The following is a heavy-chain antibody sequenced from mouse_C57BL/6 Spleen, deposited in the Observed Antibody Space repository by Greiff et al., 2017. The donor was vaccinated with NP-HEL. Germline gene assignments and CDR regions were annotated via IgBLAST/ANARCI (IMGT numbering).Heavy chain of an antibody. CDR3: ARDDYSNHQAWFAY. D-gene: IGHD2-5*01. V-gene: IGHV5-4*01. J-gene: IGHJ3*01. CDR1: GFTFSSYA. Sequence: EVQGVESGGGLVKPGGSLKLSCAASGFTFSSYAMSWVRQTPEKRLEWVATISDGGSYTYYPDNVKGRFTISRDNAKNNLYLQMSHLKSEDTAMYYCARDDYSNHQAWFAYWGQGTLVTVSA. CDR2: ISDGGSYT.